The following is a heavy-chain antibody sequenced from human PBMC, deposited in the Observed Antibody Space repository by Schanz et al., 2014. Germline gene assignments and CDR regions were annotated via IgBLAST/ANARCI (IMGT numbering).Heavy chain of an antibody. CDR2: ITTGGNT. CDR3: SKDKQGSRSDDS. CDR1: GFSFSIFA. D-gene: IGHD2-15*01. V-gene: IGHV3-23*01. J-gene: IGHJ5*01. Sequence: EVQLLESGGGLVQPGGSLRLSCAASGFSFSIFAMTWVRQAPGKGLEWVSSITTGGNTYYRDSVKGRFIVSRDNSKNTLYLEMNRLGVDDTAVYYCSKDKQGSRSDDSWGQGTLVTVSS.